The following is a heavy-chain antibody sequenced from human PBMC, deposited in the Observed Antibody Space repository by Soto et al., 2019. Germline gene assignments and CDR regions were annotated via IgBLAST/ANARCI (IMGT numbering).Heavy chain of an antibody. V-gene: IGHV5-51*01. D-gene: IGHD3-22*01. J-gene: IGHJ5*02. CDR1: GDSFTTYW. CDR3: ARKHSRGYFNWFDP. CDR2: IYPGDFDT. Sequence: EVQLVQSGAEVKKPGESLKISCRVSGDSFTTYWIAWVRQMPGKGLEWMGIIYPGDFDTRYSPSFQGQVTISVDKSINTAYLQWNSLKASDSAMYYCARKHSRGYFNWFDPWGQGTLVTVSS.